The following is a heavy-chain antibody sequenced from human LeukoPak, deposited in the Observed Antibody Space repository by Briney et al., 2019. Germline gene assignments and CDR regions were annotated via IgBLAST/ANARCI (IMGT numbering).Heavy chain of an antibody. J-gene: IGHJ5*02. CDR2: MNPNSGNT. CDR1: GYTFTSYD. CDR3: ARARISYVWGSYLFDP. D-gene: IGHD3-16*01. V-gene: IGHV1-8*03. Sequence: ASVKVSCKASGYTFTSYDINWVRQATGQGLEWMRWMNPNSGNTGYAQKFQGRVTITRNTSISTAYMELSSLRSEDTAVYYCARARISYVWGSYLFDPWRRGTLVTVSS.